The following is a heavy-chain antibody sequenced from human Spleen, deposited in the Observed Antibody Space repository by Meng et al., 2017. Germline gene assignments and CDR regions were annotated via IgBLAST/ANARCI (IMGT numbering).Heavy chain of an antibody. Sequence: QVQLVQSGAELKTPGASVKVSCKASGYTFTSYDINWVRQAPGQGLEWMGGIIPIFGQPNYAQKFQGRVTITADDATSTAYMELSSLRSEDTAVYYCARVESYSSSWYVPDYWGQGTLVTVSS. D-gene: IGHD6-13*01. V-gene: IGHV1-69*01. CDR1: GYTFTSYD. CDR2: IIPIFGQP. J-gene: IGHJ4*01. CDR3: ARVESYSSSWYVPDY.